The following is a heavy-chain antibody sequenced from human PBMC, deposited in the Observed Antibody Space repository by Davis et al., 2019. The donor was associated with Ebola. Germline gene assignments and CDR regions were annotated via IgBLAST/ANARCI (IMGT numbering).Heavy chain of an antibody. V-gene: IGHV4-39*02. CDR3: ARDRGSGNSFDF. D-gene: IGHD4-23*01. CDR1: GDSIVTRDYY. CDR2: IYYSWIS. Sequence: MPSETLSLTCSVSGDSIVTRDYYWGWIRQPPGKGLEWVGSIYYSWISYYNPSLKSRVSISVDTSKNRFSLNLSPVTAADTSVYYCARDRGSGNSFDFWGQGILVTASS. J-gene: IGHJ4*02.